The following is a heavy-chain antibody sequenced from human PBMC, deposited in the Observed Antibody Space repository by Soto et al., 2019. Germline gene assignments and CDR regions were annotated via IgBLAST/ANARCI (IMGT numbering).Heavy chain of an antibody. CDR2: ISAYNGNT. Sequence: QVQLVQSGAEVKKPGAAVRVSCKASGYTFTSYGISWVRQAPGQGLEWMGWISAYNGNTNYAQKLQGRVPMTTDTSTSTAYMELRSRRYDDTAVYYCARPLLWFGEGQYYGMDVWGQGTTVTVSS. CDR1: GYTFTSYG. CDR3: ARPLLWFGEGQYYGMDV. J-gene: IGHJ6*02. V-gene: IGHV1-18*01. D-gene: IGHD3-10*01.